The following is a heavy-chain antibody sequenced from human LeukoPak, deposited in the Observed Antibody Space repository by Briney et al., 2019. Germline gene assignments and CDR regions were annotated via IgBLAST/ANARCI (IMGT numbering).Heavy chain of an antibody. J-gene: IGHJ4*02. V-gene: IGHV4-34*01. CDR1: GGSFSGYY. Sequence: SETLSLTCAVYGGSFSGYYWSWIRQPPGKGLEWIGEINHSGSTNYNPSLKSRVTISVDTSKNQFSLKLSSVAAEDTAVYYCARASWWFGELLWGQGTLVTVSS. CDR3: ARASWWFGELL. CDR2: INHSGST. D-gene: IGHD3-10*01.